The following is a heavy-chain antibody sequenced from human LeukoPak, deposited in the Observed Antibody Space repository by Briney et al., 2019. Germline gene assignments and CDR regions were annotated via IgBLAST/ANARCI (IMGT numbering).Heavy chain of an antibody. CDR1: GGTFSSYA. CDR3: ARDLYSGDYLYFDY. D-gene: IGHD4-17*01. J-gene: IGHJ4*02. V-gene: IGHV1-69*05. Sequence: ASVKVSCKASGGTFSSYAISWVRQAPGQGLEWMGRIIPIFGKANYAQKFQGRVTITTDESTSTAYMELSSLRSEDTAVYYCARDLYSGDYLYFDYWGQGTLVTVSS. CDR2: IIPIFGKA.